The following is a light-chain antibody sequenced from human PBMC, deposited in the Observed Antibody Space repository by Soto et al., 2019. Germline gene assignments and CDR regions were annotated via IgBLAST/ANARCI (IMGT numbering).Light chain of an antibody. Sequence: DIQMTQSPSTLSASVGDNITITCRASQSLSSYLAWYQQKPGRAPKLLIFDASSLERGVPSRFSGSGSGTEFRLSISSLLPEDFATYYCQQYKAFGQGTQVEIK. J-gene: IGKJ1*01. CDR1: QSLSSY. V-gene: IGKV1-5*01. CDR2: DAS. CDR3: QQYKA.